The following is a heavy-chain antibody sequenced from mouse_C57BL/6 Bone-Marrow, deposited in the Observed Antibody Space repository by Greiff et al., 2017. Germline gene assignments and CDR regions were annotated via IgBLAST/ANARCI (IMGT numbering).Heavy chain of an antibody. CDR2: IWSGGST. V-gene: IGHV2-4*01. CDR3: AKRGYDYDGFAD. Sequence: VQLQESGPGLVQPSQSLSITCTVSGFSLTSYGVHWVRQPPGKGLEWLGVIWSGGSTDYHAAFISRLSISKDNSKSQVFFKMNSLQADDTAIYYCAKRGYDYDGFADWGQGTLVTVSA. J-gene: IGHJ3*01. D-gene: IGHD2-4*01. CDR1: GFSLTSYG.